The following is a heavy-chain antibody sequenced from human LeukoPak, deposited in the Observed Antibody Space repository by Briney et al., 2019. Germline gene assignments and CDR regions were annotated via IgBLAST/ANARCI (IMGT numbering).Heavy chain of an antibody. CDR2: INPNSGGT. J-gene: IGHJ6*03. CDR1: GYTFTGYY. V-gene: IGHV1-2*02. D-gene: IGHD6-19*01. CDR3: ARGGVAGNRFYYMDV. Sequence: GASVKVSCKASGYTFTGYYMHWVRQAPGQGLEWMGWINPNSGGTNYAQKFQGRVTMTRDTSISTAYMELSRLRSDDKAVYYCARGGVAGNRFYYMDVWGKGTTVTVSS.